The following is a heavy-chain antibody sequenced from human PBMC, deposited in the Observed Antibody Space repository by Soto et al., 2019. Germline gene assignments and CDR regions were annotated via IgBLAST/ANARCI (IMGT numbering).Heavy chain of an antibody. V-gene: IGHV4-4*02. D-gene: IGHD6-19*01. J-gene: IGHJ3*01. CDR2: ISRSGTT. Sequence: QVQLQESGPGLVKPSGTLSLTCAVTGGSISRSNWWTWVRQPPGEGLEWDGEISRSGTTNYKPSLKSRVSISVDKSRNEFSLNLGFVTAADTAMYYCARDSASSGVFTWGQGTMVTVSS. CDR3: ARDSASSGVFT. CDR1: GGSISRSNW.